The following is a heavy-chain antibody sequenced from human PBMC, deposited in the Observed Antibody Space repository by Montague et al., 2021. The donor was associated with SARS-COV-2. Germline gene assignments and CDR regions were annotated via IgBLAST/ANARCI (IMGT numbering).Heavy chain of an antibody. V-gene: IGHV4-4*02. D-gene: IGHD6-19*01. CDR2: ISHGGTT. Sequence: SETLSLTCTVSSDSFSSSDWWSWVRQPPGKGLDWIGEISHGGTTNYKSSLKSRVTMSIDKSKNQFSLKLTSVTAAVTAVYYCAREAKAVSGRLDSWGQGTLVTVSS. J-gene: IGHJ4*02. CDR1: SDSFSSSDW. CDR3: AREAKAVSGRLDS.